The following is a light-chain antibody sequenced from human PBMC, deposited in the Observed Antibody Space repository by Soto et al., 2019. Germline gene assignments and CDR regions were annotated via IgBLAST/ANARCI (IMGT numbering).Light chain of an antibody. J-gene: IGKJ1*01. CDR2: DAS. CDR1: QTVISGY. CDR3: QQHSHWPPWT. Sequence: EIVLTQSPGTLSLSPVERATLSCRASQTVISGYLAWYQQKPGQAPRLLIFDASTRATGIPDRFSGSGSGTDFTLTISRLDPEDFAVYYCQQHSHWPPWTFGQGTKVDI. V-gene: IGKV3D-20*02.